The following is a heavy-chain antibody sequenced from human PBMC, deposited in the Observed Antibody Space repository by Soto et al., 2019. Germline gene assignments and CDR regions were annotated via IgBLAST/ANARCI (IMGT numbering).Heavy chain of an antibody. CDR2: IYSGHTT. D-gene: IGHD3-3*01. Sequence: GGSLRLSCVASGFIVSSNQMSWVRQAPGKGLEWVSVIYSGHTTYYADSVEGRFTISGDDSKNTLYLQMNSLRVEDTAVYYCVRGPSDHKLRLVEWPYGDYWGQGALVTV. J-gene: IGHJ4*02. CDR3: VRGPSDHKLRLVEWPYGDY. V-gene: IGHV3-53*01. CDR1: GFIVSSNQ.